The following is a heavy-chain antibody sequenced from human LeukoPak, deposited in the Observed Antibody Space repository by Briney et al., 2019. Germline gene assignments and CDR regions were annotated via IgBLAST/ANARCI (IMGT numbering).Heavy chain of an antibody. CDR2: INPSGGST. CDR3: ARDGPTATPFDY. J-gene: IGHJ4*02. CDR1: GYTFTSYD. D-gene: IGHD5-18*01. V-gene: IGHV1-46*01. Sequence: ASVKVSCKASGYTFTSYDMHWVRQAPGQGLEWMGIINPSGGSTSYAQRFQGRVAMTRDTSTTTVYMEVNSLTSEDTAVYFCARDGPTATPFDYWGQGTLVTVSS.